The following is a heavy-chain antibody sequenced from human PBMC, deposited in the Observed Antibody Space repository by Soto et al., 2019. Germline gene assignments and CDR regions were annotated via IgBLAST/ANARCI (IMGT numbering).Heavy chain of an antibody. D-gene: IGHD6-6*01. Sequence: PGGSLRLSCAASGFTFSDYYMSWIRQAPGKGLEWVSYISSSGSTIYYADSVKGRFTISRDNAKNSLYLQMNSLRAEDTAVYYCARDRSIAAQRGAFDIWGQGTMVTVSS. CDR2: ISSSGSTI. J-gene: IGHJ3*02. CDR3: ARDRSIAAQRGAFDI. CDR1: GFTFSDYY. V-gene: IGHV3-11*01.